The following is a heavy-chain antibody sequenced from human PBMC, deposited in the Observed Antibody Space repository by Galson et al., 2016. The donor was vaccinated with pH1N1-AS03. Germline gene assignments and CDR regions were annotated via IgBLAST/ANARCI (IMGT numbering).Heavy chain of an antibody. V-gene: IGHV3-30*09. CDR1: GFDFSRSP. J-gene: IGHJ6*02. CDR3: ARGRVFGDSYYGLDV. D-gene: IGHD3-10*02. CDR2: ISFESSNK. Sequence: SLRLSCATSGFDFSRSPMHWVRQAPGKGLEWVSVISFESSNKRYADSVEGRLVISRDNSNNMVYLQMNSLRSEDTAVYYCARGRVFGDSYYGLDVWGQGTTVTVSS.